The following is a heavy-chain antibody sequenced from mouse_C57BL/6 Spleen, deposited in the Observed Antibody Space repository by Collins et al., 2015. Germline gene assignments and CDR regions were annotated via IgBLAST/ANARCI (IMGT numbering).Heavy chain of an antibody. CDR2: ISYDGSN. D-gene: IGHD2-3*01. Sequence: DVQLQESGPGLVKPSQSLSLTCSVTGYSITSGYYWNWIRQFPGNKLEWMGYISYDGSNNYNPSLKNRISITRDTSKNQFFLKLNSVTTEDTATYYCAVDGPYYAMDYWGEGTSVTVSS. J-gene: IGHJ4*01. V-gene: IGHV3-6*02. CDR3: AVDGPYYAMDY. CDR1: GYSITSGYY.